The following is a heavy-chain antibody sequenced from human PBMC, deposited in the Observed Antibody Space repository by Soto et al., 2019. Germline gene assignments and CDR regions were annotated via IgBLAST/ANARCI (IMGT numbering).Heavy chain of an antibody. D-gene: IGHD5-12*01. J-gene: IGHJ4*02. V-gene: IGHV3-30*18. CDR2: ISYDGSNK. CDR1: GFTFSSYG. Sequence: GGSLRLSCAASGFTFSSYGMHWVRQAPGKGLEWVAVISYDGSNKYYADSVKGRFTISRDNSKNTLYLQMNSLRAEDTAVYYCVKDPRLYSGYHEGRVDYWGQGTLVTVSS. CDR3: VKDPRLYSGYHEGRVDY.